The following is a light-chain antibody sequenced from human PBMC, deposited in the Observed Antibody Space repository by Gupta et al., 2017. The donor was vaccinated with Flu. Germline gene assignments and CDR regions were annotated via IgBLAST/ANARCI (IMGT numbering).Light chain of an antibody. Sequence: QSVLAQPPSASGTPGQRVTISCSGTSSNIGSNFVNWYQQVPGTAPKLLIYVNNQRPSGVPDRFSGSKSGTSASIAISGLQAEEEADYYCAAWDDSLNGHYVFGTGTKVTVL. CDR1: SSNIGSNF. CDR2: VNN. CDR3: AAWDDSLNGHYV. V-gene: IGLV1-44*01. J-gene: IGLJ1*01.